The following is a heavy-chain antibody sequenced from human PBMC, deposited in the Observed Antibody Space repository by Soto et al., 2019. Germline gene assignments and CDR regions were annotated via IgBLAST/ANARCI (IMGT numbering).Heavy chain of an antibody. Sequence: EVQVLQSGGGLVPPGGSLRLSCAGSGFTFINTGMSWVRQAPGQGLEWVSAITGNGDTTYYADSVKGRFTISRDNSKSTLYLQMNSLRAEETAVYYCAKIDDYFDYWGQGTLVTVSS. CDR1: GFTFINTG. V-gene: IGHV3-23*01. J-gene: IGHJ4*02. D-gene: IGHD3-22*01. CDR2: ITGNGDTT. CDR3: AKIDDYFDY.